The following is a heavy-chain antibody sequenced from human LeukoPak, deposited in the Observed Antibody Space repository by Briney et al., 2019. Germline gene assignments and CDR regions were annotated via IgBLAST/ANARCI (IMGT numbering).Heavy chain of an antibody. CDR2: ISTYNGNT. D-gene: IGHD3-10*01. CDR1: GYTFTSYG. Sequence: ASVKVSCKASGYTFTSYGISWVRQAPGQGLEWMGWISTYNGNTNYAQKLQGRVTMTTDTSTSTAYMELRSLRSDDTAVYYCARSPLPPTSYYYGSGSRNFDYWGQGTLVTVSS. V-gene: IGHV1-18*01. CDR3: ARSPLPPTSYYYGSGSRNFDY. J-gene: IGHJ4*02.